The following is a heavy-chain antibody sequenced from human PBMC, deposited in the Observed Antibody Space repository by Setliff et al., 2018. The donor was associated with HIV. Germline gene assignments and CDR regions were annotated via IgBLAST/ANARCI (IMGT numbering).Heavy chain of an antibody. CDR2: ILDSGST. V-gene: IGHV4-31*03. CDR1: GASISSGGYY. CDR3: ARVPNWGSAPFAYDV. J-gene: IGHJ3*01. D-gene: IGHD7-27*01. Sequence: PSETLSLTYTVSGASISSGGYYWNWIRQLPGKGLEWIGYILDSGSTYYNPSLRGRLSMSIDTSANQFSVELTSVTAADTALYFCARVPNWGSAPFAYDVWGLGTMVTVSS.